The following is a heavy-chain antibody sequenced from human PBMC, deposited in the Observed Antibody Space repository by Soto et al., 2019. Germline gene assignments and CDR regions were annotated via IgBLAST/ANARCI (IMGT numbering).Heavy chain of an antibody. CDR3: ASSYYYDRCGYSSLYYYYGMDV. J-gene: IGHJ6*02. D-gene: IGHD3-22*01. CDR2: INAGNGNT. CDR1: GYTFTSYA. V-gene: IGHV1-3*01. Sequence: ASVKVSCKASGYTFTSYAMHWVRQAPGQRLEWMGWINAGNGNTKYSQMFQGRVTITRDTSASTAYMELSSLRSEDTAVYYCASSYYYDRCGYSSLYYYYGMDVWGQGTTVTGSS.